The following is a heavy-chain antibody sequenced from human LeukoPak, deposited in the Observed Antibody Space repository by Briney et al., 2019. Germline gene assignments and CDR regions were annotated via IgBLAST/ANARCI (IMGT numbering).Heavy chain of an antibody. D-gene: IGHD2-2*01. CDR3: ARPGYCSSTSCSPGAFDI. Sequence: ASVKVSRKACGYTFTSYDIRWVRQARGKGREWMGWISAYNGNTNYAQKLQGRVTMTTDTSTSTAYMELRSLRSDDTAVYYCARPGYCSSTSCSPGAFDIWGQGTMVTVSS. V-gene: IGHV1-18*01. CDR1: GYTFTSYD. J-gene: IGHJ3*02. CDR2: ISAYNGNT.